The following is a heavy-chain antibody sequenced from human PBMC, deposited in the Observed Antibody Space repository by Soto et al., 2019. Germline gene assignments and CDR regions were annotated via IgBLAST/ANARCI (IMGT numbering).Heavy chain of an antibody. Sequence: GGSLRLSCAASGFTFRSCAMGWVRQAPGKGLEWVSDIIDSGASTYYADSVKGRFTISRDNSKSTLYLQMNSLRAEDTALYYCAKLDGPSPLYLTFDYWGQGTLVTVSS. D-gene: IGHD3-9*01. CDR1: GFTFRSCA. CDR3: AKLDGPSPLYLTFDY. J-gene: IGHJ4*02. CDR2: IIDSGAST. V-gene: IGHV3-23*01.